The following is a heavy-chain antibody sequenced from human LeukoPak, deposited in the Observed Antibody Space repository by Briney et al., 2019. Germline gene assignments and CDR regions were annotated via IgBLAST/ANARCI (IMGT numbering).Heavy chain of an antibody. CDR3: ARDSMSDSSGYYRYFQH. Sequence: GGCLRLSCAASGFTASSNYMSCVRQAPGKGLEWVSVIYSGGSTYYADSVKGRFTISRHNSKNTLYLQMNSLRAEDTAVYYCARDSMSDSSGYYRYFQHWGQGTLVTVSS. V-gene: IGHV3-53*04. CDR2: IYSGGST. CDR1: GFTASSNY. D-gene: IGHD3-22*01. J-gene: IGHJ1*01.